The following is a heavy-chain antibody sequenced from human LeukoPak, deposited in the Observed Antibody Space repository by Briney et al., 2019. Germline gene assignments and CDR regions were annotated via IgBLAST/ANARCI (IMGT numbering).Heavy chain of an antibody. V-gene: IGHV5-51*01. CDR3: ARQLRTYYDSSGYPDI. J-gene: IGHJ4*02. CDR2: IYPGDSDT. Sequence: PGESLKISCKGSGYSFTSYWIGWVRQMPGKGLEWMGIIYPGDSDTRYSPSFQGQVTIPADKSISTAYLQWSSLKASDTAMYYCARQLRTYYDSSGYPDIWGQGTLVTVSS. CDR1: GYSFTSYW. D-gene: IGHD3-22*01.